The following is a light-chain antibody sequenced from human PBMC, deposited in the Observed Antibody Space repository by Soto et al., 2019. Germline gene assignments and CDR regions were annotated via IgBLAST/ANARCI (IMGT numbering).Light chain of an antibody. Sequence: DIQMTQSPSSVSASVGDRVTMTCRASQGISSWLAWYQQKPGKAPKLLIYDASSLQSGVPSRFSGSGSGTAFTLTITGLQPDDFASYYCQQCNGPITFGQGTRLEIK. J-gene: IGKJ5*01. CDR2: DAS. CDR1: QGISSW. CDR3: QQCNGPIT. V-gene: IGKV1-12*01.